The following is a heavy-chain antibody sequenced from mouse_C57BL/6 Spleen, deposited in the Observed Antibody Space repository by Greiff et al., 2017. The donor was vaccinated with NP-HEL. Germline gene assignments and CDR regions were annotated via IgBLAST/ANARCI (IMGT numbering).Heavy chain of an antibody. V-gene: IGHV2-2*01. J-gene: IGHJ3*01. CDR1: GFSLTSYG. D-gene: IGHD1-1*01. CDR3: ARNLGGGQPPYGSSYGFAY. CDR2: IWSGGST. Sequence: QVQLQQSGPGLVQPSQSLSITCTVSGFSLTSYGVHWVRQSPGKGLEWLGVIWSGGSTDYNAAFISRLSISKDNSKSQVFFKMNSLQADDTAIYYWARNLGGGQPPYGSSYGFAYWGQGTLVTVSA.